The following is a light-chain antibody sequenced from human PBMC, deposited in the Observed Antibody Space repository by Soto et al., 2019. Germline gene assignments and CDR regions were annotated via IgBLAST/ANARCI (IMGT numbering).Light chain of an antibody. Sequence: IQMTQSPSSLSASIGDTVTITCRASQSISSYLNWYQQKPGKAPKLLIYAASSLQSGVPSRFSGSGSGTDFTLTISSLQPEDFATYYCQQSCAFGQGTRLEIK. CDR1: QSISSY. CDR3: QQSCA. CDR2: AAS. V-gene: IGKV1-39*01. J-gene: IGKJ5*01.